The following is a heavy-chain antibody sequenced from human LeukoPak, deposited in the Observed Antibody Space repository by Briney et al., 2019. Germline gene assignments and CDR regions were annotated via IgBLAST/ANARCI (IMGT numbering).Heavy chain of an antibody. CDR3: AKDVMHYGSERPYYMDA. D-gene: IGHD3-10*01. Sequence: GGSLRLSCAASGFTFSSYGMHWVRQAPGKGLEWVTFIRYNGNDNFHSDSVKGRFSVSRDNSKNNLYLQMNNLRPEDTAVYYCAKDVMHYGSERPYYMDAWGKGTTVIISS. J-gene: IGHJ6*03. CDR1: GFTFSSYG. CDR2: IRYNGNDN. V-gene: IGHV3-30*02.